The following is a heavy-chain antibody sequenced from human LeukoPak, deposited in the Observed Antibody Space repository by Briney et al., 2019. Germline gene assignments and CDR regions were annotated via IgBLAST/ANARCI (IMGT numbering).Heavy chain of an antibody. CDR2: ISGFGGST. V-gene: IGHV3-23*01. D-gene: IGHD6-13*01. Sequence: GGSLRLSCAASGFTFTNYAMSWVRQAPGKGPEWVSGISGFGGSTYYAPSVKDRFAISRGNSGNALFLRLTNLRVEDSALYYCARRGGSSWSSFDFWGQGTWVGVSS. J-gene: IGHJ4*02. CDR3: ARRGGSSWSSFDF. CDR1: GFTFTNYA.